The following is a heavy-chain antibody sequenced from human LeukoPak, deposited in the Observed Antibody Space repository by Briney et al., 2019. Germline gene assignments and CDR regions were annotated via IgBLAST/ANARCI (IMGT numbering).Heavy chain of an antibody. CDR1: GFTFSSYA. CDR2: ISGSGGST. CDR3: AKWSGDSSGYYYVFDY. D-gene: IGHD3-22*01. Sequence: GGSLRLSCAASGFTFSSYAMSRVRQAPGKGLEWVSAISGSGGSTYYADSVKGRFTISRDNSKNTLYLQMNSLRAEDTAVYYCAKWSGDSSGYYYVFDYWGQGTLVTVSS. J-gene: IGHJ4*02. V-gene: IGHV3-23*01.